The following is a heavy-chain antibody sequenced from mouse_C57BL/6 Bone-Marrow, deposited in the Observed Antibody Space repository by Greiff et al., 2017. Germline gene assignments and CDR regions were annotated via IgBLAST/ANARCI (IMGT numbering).Heavy chain of an antibody. J-gene: IGHJ4*01. CDR3: TMHYYGSSIFYYAMDY. D-gene: IGHD1-1*01. Sequence: VQLKESGAELVRPGASVKLSCTASGFNIKDDYMHWVKQRPEQGLEWIGWIDPENGDTEYASKFQGKATITADTSSNTAYLQLSSLTSEDTAVYYCTMHYYGSSIFYYAMDYWGQGTSVTVSS. V-gene: IGHV14-4*01. CDR1: GFNIKDDY. CDR2: IDPENGDT.